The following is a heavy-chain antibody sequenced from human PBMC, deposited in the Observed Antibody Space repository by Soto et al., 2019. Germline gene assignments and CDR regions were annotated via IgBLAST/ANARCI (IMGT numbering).Heavy chain of an antibody. V-gene: IGHV3-23*01. Sequence: EVQLLESGGGLVQPGGSLRLSCAASGCIFSSYALNWVRQAPGKGLEWVSSISGGGGSTNYADSVKGRFTISRDNSKNTLYLQLNSLRAEDTALYYCASAFYGSGSYWGFDYWGQGTLVTVSS. CDR1: GCIFSSYA. CDR3: ASAFYGSGSYWGFDY. CDR2: ISGGGGST. J-gene: IGHJ4*02. D-gene: IGHD3-10*01.